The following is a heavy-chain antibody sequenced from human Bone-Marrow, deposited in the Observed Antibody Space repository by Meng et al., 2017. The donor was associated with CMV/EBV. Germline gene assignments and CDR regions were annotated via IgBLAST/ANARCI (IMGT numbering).Heavy chain of an antibody. Sequence: GESLKIPCAASGFTFCSYGLHWVRQAPGKGLEWVAFIRYDGSNKYYADSGKGRFTISRDKSKNMLYLQMNSLGAEDTAVYYCAKSSAIVVVPADSFDPWGQGTLVTVSS. CDR2: IRYDGSNK. J-gene: IGHJ5*02. D-gene: IGHD2-2*01. CDR3: AKSSAIVVVPADSFDP. CDR1: GFTFCSYG. V-gene: IGHV3-30*02.